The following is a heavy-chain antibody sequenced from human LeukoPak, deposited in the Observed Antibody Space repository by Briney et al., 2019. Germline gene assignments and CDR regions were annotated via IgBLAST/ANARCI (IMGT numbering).Heavy chain of an antibody. D-gene: IGHD5-12*01. J-gene: IGHJ4*02. Sequence: ASVKVSCKASGYIFTGYYLHWVRQAPGQGLEWMGWSNPTSGSTNYAQKFQGRVTMTRDTSISTAYMELSRLRSDDTAVYYCARGLGGGYDWLGYWGQGTLVTVSS. CDR3: ARGLGGGYDWLGY. V-gene: IGHV1-2*02. CDR1: GYIFTGYY. CDR2: SNPTSGST.